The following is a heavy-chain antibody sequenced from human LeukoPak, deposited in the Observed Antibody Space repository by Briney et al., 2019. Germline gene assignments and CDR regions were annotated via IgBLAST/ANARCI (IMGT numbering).Heavy chain of an antibody. V-gene: IGHV4-59*08. CDR2: IYSSGST. J-gene: IGHJ4*02. CDR3: ARHQSRRSLDY. Sequence: PSETLSLTCTVSGGSISNYYWSWIRQPPGKGLEWIGYIYSSGSTNYNPSLKSRLTISVDTSKNQFSLKLTSVTAADTAVYLCARHQSRRSLDYWGQGTLVTVSS. CDR1: GGSISNYY. D-gene: IGHD5-24*01.